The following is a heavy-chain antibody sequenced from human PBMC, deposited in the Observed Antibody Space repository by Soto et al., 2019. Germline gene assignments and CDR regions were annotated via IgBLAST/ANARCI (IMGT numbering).Heavy chain of an antibody. V-gene: IGHV3-13*01. J-gene: IGHJ4*02. CDR1: GFTFSSYD. CDR2: IGTAGDT. Sequence: GGSLRLSCAASGFTFSSYDMHWVRQATGKGLEWVSAIGTAGDTYYPGSVKGRFTISRENAKNSLYLQMNSLRAEDTAVYYCARASLGYCSSTSCYAFDYWGQGTLVTVSS. CDR3: ARASLGYCSSTSCYAFDY. D-gene: IGHD2-2*01.